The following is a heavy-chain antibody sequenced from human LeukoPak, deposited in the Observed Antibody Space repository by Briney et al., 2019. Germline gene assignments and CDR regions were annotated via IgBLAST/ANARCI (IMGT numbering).Heavy chain of an antibody. CDR1: GFTSSSYA. CDR3: AKVHGLVIDDYFDY. Sequence: GGSLRLSCAASGFTSSSYAMSWIRQAPGKGLEWVSAISGSGGSIYYADSVKGRFTVSRDNSKNTLYLQMNSLRAEDTAVYYCAKVHGLVIDDYFDYWGQGTLVTVSS. CDR2: ISGSGGSI. V-gene: IGHV3-23*01. J-gene: IGHJ4*02. D-gene: IGHD3/OR15-3a*01.